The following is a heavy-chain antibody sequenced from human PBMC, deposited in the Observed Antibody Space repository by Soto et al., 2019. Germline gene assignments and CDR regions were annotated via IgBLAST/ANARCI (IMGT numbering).Heavy chain of an antibody. V-gene: IGHV3-48*03. Sequence: EVQLVESGGDLVQPGGSLRLSCAASGFTFSRYEMNWVRQAPGKGLEWISYISTSGSTIYYADSVKGRFTISRDNAKNSLYLQMNSLRAEDTAVYYCARELAAAGSFEYWGQGTLVTVSS. D-gene: IGHD6-13*01. CDR3: ARELAAAGSFEY. CDR2: ISTSGSTI. CDR1: GFTFSRYE. J-gene: IGHJ4*02.